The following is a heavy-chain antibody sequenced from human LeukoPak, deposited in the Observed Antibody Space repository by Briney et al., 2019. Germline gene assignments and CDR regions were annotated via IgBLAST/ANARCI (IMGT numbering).Heavy chain of an antibody. CDR3: ARSPWPDY. Sequence: GGSLRLSCAASGFTFSRYSMNWVRQAPGKGLEWVSSISGSSSYIYYADSVKGRFTISRHNAKNSLYLQMNSLRAEDTAVYYCARSPWPDYWGQGTLVTVSS. J-gene: IGHJ4*02. CDR2: ISGSSSYI. V-gene: IGHV3-21*04. D-gene: IGHD5-24*01. CDR1: GFTFSRYS.